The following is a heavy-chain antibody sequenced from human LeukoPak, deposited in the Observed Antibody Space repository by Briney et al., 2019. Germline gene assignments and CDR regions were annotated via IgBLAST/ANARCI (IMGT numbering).Heavy chain of an antibody. J-gene: IGHJ6*03. D-gene: IGHD6-6*01. CDR3: ARAARPWYYYYMDV. CDR1: GFTFDDYA. Sequence: GGSLRLSCAASGFTFDDYAMHWVRQAPGKGLEWVSGISWNSGSIGYADSVKGRFTISRDNAKNSLYLQMNSLRAEDMALYYCARAARPWYYYYMDVWGKGTTVTDSS. V-gene: IGHV3-9*03. CDR2: ISWNSGSI.